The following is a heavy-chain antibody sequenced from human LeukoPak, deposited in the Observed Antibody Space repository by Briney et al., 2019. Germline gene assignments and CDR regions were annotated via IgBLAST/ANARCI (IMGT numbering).Heavy chain of an antibody. CDR3: ARDFDLEDY. V-gene: IGHV3-21*01. J-gene: IGHJ4*02. CDR2: SSSPSGYI. Sequence: GGSLRLSCAASGFTFRSYSMNWVRQAPGKGLEWVSSSSSPSGYIYYADSVKGRFTISRDNAKNSLYLQMNSLRAEDTAVYYCARDFDLEDYWGQGTLVTVSS. CDR1: GFTFRSYS. D-gene: IGHD3-9*01.